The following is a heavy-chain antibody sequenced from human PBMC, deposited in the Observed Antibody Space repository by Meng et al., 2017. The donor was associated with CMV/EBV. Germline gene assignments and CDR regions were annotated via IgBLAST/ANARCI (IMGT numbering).Heavy chain of an antibody. Sequence: SSVKVSCKASGGTFSSYTISWVRQAPGQGLEWMGRIIPILGIANYAQKFQGRVTITADKSTSTAYMELSSLRYDDTAVYYCARVGETIFGVVTHLDHWGQGTLVTVSS. J-gene: IGHJ4*02. CDR3: ARVGETIFGVVTHLDH. D-gene: IGHD3-3*01. CDR1: GGTFSSYT. V-gene: IGHV1-69*02. CDR2: IIPILGIA.